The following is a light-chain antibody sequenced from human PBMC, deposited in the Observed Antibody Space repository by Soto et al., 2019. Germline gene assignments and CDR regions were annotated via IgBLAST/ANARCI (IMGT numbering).Light chain of an antibody. J-gene: IGKJ4*01. CDR3: MQTLQTPLT. V-gene: IGKV2-28*01. Sequence: DIVMTQSPLSLPVTPGEPASISCRSSQSLLHKSGYNYLNWYLQKPGQSPQPLIYLGSNRASGVPDRFSGSGSGTDFTLKITRVEADDVGVYFCMQTLQTPLTVGGGTTVEIK. CDR2: LGS. CDR1: QSLLHKSGYNY.